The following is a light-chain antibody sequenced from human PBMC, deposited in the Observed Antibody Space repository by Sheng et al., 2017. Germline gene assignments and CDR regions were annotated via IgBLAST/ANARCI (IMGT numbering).Light chain of an antibody. Sequence: DIQMTQSPSSLSASVGDRVTITCQASQDIRNSLNWYQQKPGKAPKLLIYDASNLETGVPSRFSGSRSGTDFSFTISSLQPEDVATYYCQQYENLPLTFGGGTKVETK. J-gene: IGKJ4*01. CDR3: QQYENLPLT. V-gene: IGKV1-33*01. CDR2: DAS. CDR1: QDIRNS.